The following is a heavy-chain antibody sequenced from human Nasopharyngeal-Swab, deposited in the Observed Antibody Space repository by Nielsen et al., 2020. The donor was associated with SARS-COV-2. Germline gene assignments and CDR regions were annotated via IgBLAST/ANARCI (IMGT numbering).Heavy chain of an antibody. CDR3: ARKDYYYGMDV. Sequence: VRQAPGKGLEWVAVISYDGSNKYYADSVKGRFTISRDNSKNTLYLQMNSLRAEDTAVYYCARKDYYYGMDVWGQGTTVTV. V-gene: IGHV3-30-3*01. CDR2: ISYDGSNK. J-gene: IGHJ6*02.